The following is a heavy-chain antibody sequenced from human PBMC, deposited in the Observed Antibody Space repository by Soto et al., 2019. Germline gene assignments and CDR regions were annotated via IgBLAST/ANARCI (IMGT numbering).Heavy chain of an antibody. J-gene: IGHJ4*02. CDR1: GDSMATGGHY. V-gene: IGHV4-31*03. Sequence: PSETLSLTCTVSGDSMATGGHYYNWIRQVPGKGLEWIGYVYYSGATHYPPSLRARATISRDTSKNQFSLRLISVTAADTALYYCARDKDLQPTVWGFWGQGIQVPVSS. CDR2: VYYSGAT. CDR3: ARDKDLQPTVWGF. D-gene: IGHD3-16*01.